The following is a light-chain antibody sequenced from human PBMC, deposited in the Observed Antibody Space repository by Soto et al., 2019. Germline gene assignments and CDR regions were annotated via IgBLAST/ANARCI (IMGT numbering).Light chain of an antibody. Sequence: GDRVTITCQASQDISNYLNWYKQKPGKAPKLLIYDASNLETGVPSRFSGSGSGTDFTFTISSLQPEDIATYYCQQYDNLPPGLTFGGGTKVEIK. CDR3: QQYDNLPPGLT. V-gene: IGKV1-33*01. CDR1: QDISNY. CDR2: DAS. J-gene: IGKJ4*01.